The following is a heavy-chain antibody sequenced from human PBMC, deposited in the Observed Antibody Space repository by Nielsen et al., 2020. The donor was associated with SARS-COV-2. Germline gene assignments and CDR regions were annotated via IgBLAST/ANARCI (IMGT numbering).Heavy chain of an antibody. Sequence: GGSLRLSCAASGFTFSSYGMHWVRQAPGKGLDWVAYLWFEGHYNYYADSVKGRFTISRDNSRNTLYLQMNSLRAEDTAVYYCAGDRITGTPYFDLWGRGTLVTVSS. CDR1: GFTFSSYG. V-gene: IGHV3-33*01. CDR3: AGDRITGTPYFDL. CDR2: LWFEGHYN. D-gene: IGHD1-20*01. J-gene: IGHJ2*01.